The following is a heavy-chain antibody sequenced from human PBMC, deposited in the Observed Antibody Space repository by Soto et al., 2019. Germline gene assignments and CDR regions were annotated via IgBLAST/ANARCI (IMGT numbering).Heavy chain of an antibody. CDR3: ATTGPY. CDR2: IWFDGSNK. J-gene: IGHJ4*02. Sequence: GGSLRLSCAASGFTFGSYGMHWVRQAPGKGLEWVAVIWFDGSNKFYADSVKGRFTISRDNSKNTVSLQMNNLRDEDSAAYYCATTGPYWGQGTLVTVSS. V-gene: IGHV3-33*01. CDR1: GFTFGSYG.